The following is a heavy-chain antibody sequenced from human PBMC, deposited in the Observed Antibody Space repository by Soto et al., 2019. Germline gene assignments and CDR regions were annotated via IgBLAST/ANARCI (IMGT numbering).Heavy chain of an antibody. CDR1: GGSISSYY. D-gene: IGHD1-26*01. CDR3: ARDSGSYGEVGWYFDY. CDR2: IYTSGST. Sequence: QVQLQESGPGLVKPSETLSLTCTVSGGSISSYYWSWIRQPAGKGLEWIGRIYTSGSTNYNPSLKSRVTMSVDTSKNQFSLKLSSVTAADTAVYCCARDSGSYGEVGWYFDYWGQGTLVTVSS. V-gene: IGHV4-4*07. J-gene: IGHJ4*02.